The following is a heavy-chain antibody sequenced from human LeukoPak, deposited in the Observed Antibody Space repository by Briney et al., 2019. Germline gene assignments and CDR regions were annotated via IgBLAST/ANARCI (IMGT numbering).Heavy chain of an antibody. Sequence: GGSLRLSCAASGFNFKNYWMHWVRQAPGKGLEWVSRIINDGSSTTYADSVKGRFTISRDNAKNSLYLQMNSLRAEDTAVYYCARDRPPRGTLYYFDYWGQGTLVTVSS. CDR3: ARDRPPRGTLYYFDY. J-gene: IGHJ4*02. V-gene: IGHV3-74*01. CDR1: GFNFKNYW. CDR2: IINDGSST. D-gene: IGHD1-1*01.